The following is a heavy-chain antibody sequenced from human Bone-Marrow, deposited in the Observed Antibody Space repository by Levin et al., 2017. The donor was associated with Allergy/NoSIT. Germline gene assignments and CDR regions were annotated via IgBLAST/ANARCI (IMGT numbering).Heavy chain of an antibody. D-gene: IGHD2-15*01. CDR1: GFTFSDVW. V-gene: IGHV3-15*01. CDR3: TRAHCGGSCPRYNWFDP. Sequence: GGSLRLSCAASGFTFSDVWMSWVRQAPGKGLEWVGRIRSKSDGGTTDYAAPVEGRFTISRDDSKNTLYLHMNGLQTEDTAVYYCTRAHCGGSCPRYNWFDPWGQGTLVTVSS. J-gene: IGHJ5*02. CDR2: IRSKSDGGTT.